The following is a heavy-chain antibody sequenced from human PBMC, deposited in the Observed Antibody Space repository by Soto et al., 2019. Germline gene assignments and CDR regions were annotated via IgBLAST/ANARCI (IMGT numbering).Heavy chain of an antibody. Sequence: NWVRQAAGKGLEWVSGVSGSGDRTNYADSVKGRFSISRDISQNTIYLQMNSLRVEDTDVYYCAKEKYSSGRSPFDYWGQGTLVTVYS. CDR2: VSGSGDRT. D-gene: IGHD6-25*01. V-gene: IGHV3-23*01. CDR3: AKEKYSSGRSPFDY. J-gene: IGHJ4*02.